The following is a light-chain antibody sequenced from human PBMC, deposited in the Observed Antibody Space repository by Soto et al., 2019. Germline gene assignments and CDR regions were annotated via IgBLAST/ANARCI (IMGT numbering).Light chain of an antibody. V-gene: IGLV4-69*01. CDR2: LNSDGSH. Sequence: QLVLTLSPSASASLGASVKLTCTLSSGHSSYAIAWHQQQPEKGPRYLMKLNSDGSHSKGDGIPDRFSGSSSGAERYLTISSLQSEDEADYYCQTWGTGLLVFGGGTKLTVL. J-gene: IGLJ3*02. CDR1: SGHSSYA. CDR3: QTWGTGLLV.